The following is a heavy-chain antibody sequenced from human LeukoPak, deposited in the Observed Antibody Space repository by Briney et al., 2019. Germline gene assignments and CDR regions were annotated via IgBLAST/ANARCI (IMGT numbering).Heavy chain of an antibody. CDR1: GFTFSRYW. V-gene: IGHV3-74*01. Sequence: GGSLRLSCAASGFTFSRYWMHWVRQAPGKGLVWVSHINSDGSNTNYADSVKGRFTISRDNAKNTLYLQMNSLRAEDTAVYYCARTLGPCYDIPDWGQGTLVTVSS. J-gene: IGHJ4*02. D-gene: IGHD3-9*01. CDR2: INSDGSNT. CDR3: ARTLGPCYDIPD.